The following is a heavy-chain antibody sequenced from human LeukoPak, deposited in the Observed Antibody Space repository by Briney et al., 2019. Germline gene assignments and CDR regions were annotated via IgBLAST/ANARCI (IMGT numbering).Heavy chain of an antibody. Sequence: SETLSLTCTVSGYSISSGYYWGWIRQPPGKGLEWIGSIYHSGSTYYNPSLKSRVTISVDTSKNRFSLKLSSVTAADTAVYYCARARSYYYDSENWFDPWGQGTLVTVSS. CDR2: IYHSGST. V-gene: IGHV4-38-2*02. CDR1: GYSISSGYY. J-gene: IGHJ5*02. D-gene: IGHD3-22*01. CDR3: ARARSYYYDSENWFDP.